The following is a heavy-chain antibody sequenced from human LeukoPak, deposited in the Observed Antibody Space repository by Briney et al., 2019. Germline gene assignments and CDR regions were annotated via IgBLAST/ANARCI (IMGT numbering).Heavy chain of an antibody. CDR1: GYTFVIFG. V-gene: IGHV1-18*01. D-gene: IGHD2-2*01. J-gene: IGHJ5*02. CDR2: ISANNGNT. CDR3: ARVGVVVPAAWFDP. Sequence: ASVKVSCKASGYTFVIFGISWVRQAPGQGLEWMGWISANNGNTNYAQNLQGRVTMTIDTSTSTAYMELRSLRSDDTAVYYCARVGVVVPAAWFDPWGQGTLVTVSS.